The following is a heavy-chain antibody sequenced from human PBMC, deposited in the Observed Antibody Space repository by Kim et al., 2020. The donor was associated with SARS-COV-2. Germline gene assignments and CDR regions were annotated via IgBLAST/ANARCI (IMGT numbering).Heavy chain of an antibody. CDR1: GYSFTSYW. CDR2: IYPGDSDT. J-gene: IGHJ6*02. Sequence: GESLKISCKGSGYSFTSYWIGWVRQMPGKGLEWMGIIYPGDSDTRYSPSFQGQVTILADKSISTAYLQWSSLQASDTAMYYCARQRGRDFDWLFPSYGMDVWGQGTTVTVSS. V-gene: IGHV5-51*01. CDR3: ARQRGRDFDWLFPSYGMDV. D-gene: IGHD3-9*01.